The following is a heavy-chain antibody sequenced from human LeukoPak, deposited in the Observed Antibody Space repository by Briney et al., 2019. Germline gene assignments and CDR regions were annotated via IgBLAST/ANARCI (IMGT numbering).Heavy chain of an antibody. D-gene: IGHD3-10*01. CDR3: ARDLSSVVRASPMGY. J-gene: IGHJ4*02. CDR2: ITYDGYYK. V-gene: IGHV3-30*03. CDR1: GFTFTSYG. Sequence: GTSLRLSCAASGFTFTSYGMHWVRQAPGKGLEWVALITYDGYYKYYSDSVKGRFTISSDTSKNTMYLQMNSLRAEDTAVYYCARDLSSVVRASPMGYWGQGTLVTVSS.